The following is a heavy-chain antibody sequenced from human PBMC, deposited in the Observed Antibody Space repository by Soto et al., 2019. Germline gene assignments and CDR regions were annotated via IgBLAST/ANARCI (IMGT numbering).Heavy chain of an antibody. V-gene: IGHV3-23*01. CDR3: AKDLSLES. CDR1: GFTFISYA. Sequence: EVQLLESGGGLVQPWSSLSLSCAASGFTFISYAMSWVHQPPGEGPEWVSAISGSGGSTYYADSGKRRFTISRDNSNNTLHLQSNSLRAEYTAVYYCAKDLSLESWVQGTLVTVSS. CDR2: ISGSGGST. J-gene: IGHJ5*02.